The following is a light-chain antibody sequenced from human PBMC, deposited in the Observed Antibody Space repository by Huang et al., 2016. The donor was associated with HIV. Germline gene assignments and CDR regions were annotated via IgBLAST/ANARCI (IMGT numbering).Light chain of an antibody. CDR1: QGIGTY. CDR3: QKYNNVPRT. CDR2: AAS. J-gene: IGKJ1*01. Sequence: DIQMTQSPSSLSASIGDRITISCRASQGIGTYLAWYQHKPGKVPNLLIYAASTLQSGVPSRFSGSGYGTNFTLTIGSLQPEDVASYYCQKYNNVPRTFGHGTKVEIK. V-gene: IGKV1-27*01.